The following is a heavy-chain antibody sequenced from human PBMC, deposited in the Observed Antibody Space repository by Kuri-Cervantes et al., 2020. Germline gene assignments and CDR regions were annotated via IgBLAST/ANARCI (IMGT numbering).Heavy chain of an antibody. CDR1: GFTFSSYA. V-gene: IGHV3-23*01. J-gene: IGHJ4*02. CDR3: ARGFSRGWYYFDY. CDR2: ISGSGGST. Sequence: GGSLRLSCAASGFTFSSYAMSWVRQAPGKGLEWVSAISGSGGSTYYADSVKGRFTISRDNSKNTLYLQMNSLRAEDTAVYYCARGFSRGWYYFDYWGQGTLVTVSS. D-gene: IGHD6-19*01.